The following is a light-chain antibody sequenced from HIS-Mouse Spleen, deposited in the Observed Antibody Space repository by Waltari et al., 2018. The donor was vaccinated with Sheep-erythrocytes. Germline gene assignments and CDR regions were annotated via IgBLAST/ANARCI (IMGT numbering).Light chain of an antibody. Sequence: LTQPRSVSGSPGQSVTISCTGTSSDVGGYNYVSWYQQHPGKAPKLMIYDVSKRPSGVPDRFSGPKSGNTASLTISGLQAEDEADYYCCSYAGSYNHVFATGTKVTVL. CDR1: SSDVGGYNY. V-gene: IGLV2-11*01. CDR2: DVS. CDR3: CSYAGSYNHV. J-gene: IGLJ1*01.